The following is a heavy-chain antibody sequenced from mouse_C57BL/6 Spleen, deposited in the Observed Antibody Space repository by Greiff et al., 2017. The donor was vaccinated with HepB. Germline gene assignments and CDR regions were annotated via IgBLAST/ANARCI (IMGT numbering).Heavy chain of an antibody. CDR2: INPNNGGT. J-gene: IGHJ2*01. Sequence: EVQLQQSGPELVKPGASVKIPCKASGYTFTDYNMDWVKQSHGKSLEWIGDINPNNGGTIYNQKFKGKATLTVDKSSSTAYMELRSLTSKDTAVYYCARKGKTNWAYFDYWGQGTTLTVSS. CDR3: ARKGKTNWAYFDY. V-gene: IGHV1-18*01. D-gene: IGHD4-1*01. CDR1: GYTFTDYN.